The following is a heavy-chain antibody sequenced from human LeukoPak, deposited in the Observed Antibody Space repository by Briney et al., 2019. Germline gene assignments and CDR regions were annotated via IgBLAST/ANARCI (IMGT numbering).Heavy chain of an antibody. CDR3: ARTAKYYYGSEAYYFFDY. V-gene: IGHV4-59*01. CDR2: ISYTGST. J-gene: IGHJ4*02. CDR1: GGSISRYY. Sequence: SETLSLTCTVSGGSISRYYWSWIRQPPGKGLEWIGYISYTGSTTYNSSLKSRVTISLDTSQNQFSLKLTSVTPADTAVYYCARTAKYYYGSEAYYFFDYWGQGTLVTVSS. D-gene: IGHD3-10*01.